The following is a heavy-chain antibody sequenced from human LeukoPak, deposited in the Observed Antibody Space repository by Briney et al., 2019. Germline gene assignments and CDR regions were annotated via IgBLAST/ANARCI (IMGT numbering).Heavy chain of an antibody. CDR2: IGYDGNTK. CDR1: GFTFRRDG. CDR3: AKDRATNWSLDY. J-gene: IGHJ4*02. D-gene: IGHD1-1*01. Sequence: GGSLRLSCAASGFTFRRDGMHWVRQAPGKGLEWVTFIGYDGNTKYYVDSVKGRFTISRDNSKNTLYLQMNSLRVEDTAVYYCAKDRATNWSLDYWGQGTLVIVSS. V-gene: IGHV3-30*02.